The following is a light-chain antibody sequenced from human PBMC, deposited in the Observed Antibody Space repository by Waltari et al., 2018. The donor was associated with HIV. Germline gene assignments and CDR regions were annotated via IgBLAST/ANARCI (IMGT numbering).Light chain of an antibody. CDR3: QSYDSSLSGSV. J-gene: IGLJ3*02. Sequence: QSVLTQPPSVSGAPGQRVTISCTGSSSNIGAGYDVHWYQQLPGTAPKPLIYDNTNRPSGVPDRFSGSKSGTSASLASTGLQAEDEADYYCQSYDSSLSGSVFGGGTKLTVL. V-gene: IGLV1-40*01. CDR1: SSNIGAGYD. CDR2: DNT.